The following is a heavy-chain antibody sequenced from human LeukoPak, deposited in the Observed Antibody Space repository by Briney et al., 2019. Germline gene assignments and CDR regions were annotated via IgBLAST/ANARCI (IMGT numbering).Heavy chain of an antibody. J-gene: IGHJ4*02. CDR2: IKQDGSED. V-gene: IGHV3-7*01. Sequence: GGSLRLSCAASGFTFSSYWMSWVRQAPGKGLEWVANIKQDGSEDYYVDSVKGRFTISRDNAKNSLYLQMNSLRAEDTAVYYCARVQYDYVWGSYHFYFDYWGQGTLVTVPS. D-gene: IGHD3-16*02. CDR1: GFTFSSYW. CDR3: ARVQYDYVWGSYHFYFDY.